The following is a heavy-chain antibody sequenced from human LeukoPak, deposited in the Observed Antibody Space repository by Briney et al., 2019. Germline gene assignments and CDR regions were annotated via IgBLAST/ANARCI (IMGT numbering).Heavy chain of an antibody. CDR3: ATGDLLRVAAAGINLDY. D-gene: IGHD6-13*01. CDR1: VYTHTELP. Sequence: ASVKVSCKVSVYTHTELPMHAVRQAPGRGRDGMGGFDPEDGETINPHKFQGRVTMTEDTSTDTAYMELNSLRSEDTEVYYCATGDLLRVAAAGINLDYWGQGTLVTVSS. CDR2: FDPEDGET. J-gene: IGHJ4*02. V-gene: IGHV1-24*01.